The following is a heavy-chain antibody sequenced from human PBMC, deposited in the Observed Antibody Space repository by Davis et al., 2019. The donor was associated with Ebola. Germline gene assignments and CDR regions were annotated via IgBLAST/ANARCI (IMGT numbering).Heavy chain of an antibody. Sequence: PGGSLRLSCAASGFTFSNYDMSWVRQVPGKGLEWVSTISASEGHTHYSDSVKGRFTISRDNSKDTLYLQMNSPTAEDTAVYYCAAINYDILTGYYQDYWGQGTLVTVSS. V-gene: IGHV3-23*01. CDR3: AAINYDILTGYYQDY. D-gene: IGHD3-9*01. CDR2: ISASEGHT. J-gene: IGHJ4*02. CDR1: GFTFSNYD.